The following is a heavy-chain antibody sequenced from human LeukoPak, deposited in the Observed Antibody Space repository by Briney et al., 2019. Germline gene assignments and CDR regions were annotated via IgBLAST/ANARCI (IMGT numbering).Heavy chain of an antibody. CDR1: GYSISSGYY. Sequence: SETLSLTCTVSGYSISSGYYWGWIRQPPGKGLEWIGSFYDSGNTYYNPSLKSRVTISVHTSKNQFSLKVRSVTAADTAVYFCARGMSRGSHIDYWGQGTLVTVSS. J-gene: IGHJ4*02. V-gene: IGHV4-38-2*02. CDR2: FYDSGNT. CDR3: ARGMSRGSHIDY. D-gene: IGHD1-26*01.